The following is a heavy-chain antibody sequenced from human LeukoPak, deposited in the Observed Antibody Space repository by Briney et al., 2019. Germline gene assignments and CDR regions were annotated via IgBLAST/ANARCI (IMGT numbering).Heavy chain of an antibody. V-gene: IGHV1-46*01. CDR1: GYTFTSYY. Sequence: ASVKVSCKASGYTFTSYYMHWVRQAPGQGLEWMGIINPSGGSTSYAQKFQGRVTMTRDTSTSTVYMELSSLRSEDTAEIYCATGFCSGSRSGYWGQGTLVTVSS. CDR3: ATGFCSGSRSGY. CDR2: INPSGGST. D-gene: IGHD3-3*01. J-gene: IGHJ4*02.